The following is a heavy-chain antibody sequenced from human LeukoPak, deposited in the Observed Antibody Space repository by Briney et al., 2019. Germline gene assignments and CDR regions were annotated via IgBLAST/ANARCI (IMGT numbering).Heavy chain of an antibody. D-gene: IGHD2-2*01. Sequence: GASVKVSCKASGYTFTGYYMHWVRQAPGQGLEWMGWINPNSGGTNYAQKFQGRVTMTRDTSISTVYMELSRLRSDDTAVYYCARSCSSTSCYGFWFDPWGQGTLVTVSS. V-gene: IGHV1-2*02. CDR3: ARSCSSTSCYGFWFDP. J-gene: IGHJ5*02. CDR1: GYTFTGYY. CDR2: INPNSGGT.